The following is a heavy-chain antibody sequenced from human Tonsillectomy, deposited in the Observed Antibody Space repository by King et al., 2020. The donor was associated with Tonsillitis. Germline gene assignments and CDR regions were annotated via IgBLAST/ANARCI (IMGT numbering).Heavy chain of an antibody. CDR2: IRYDGNYE. V-gene: IGHV3-30*02. CDR1: GFTFSSYD. D-gene: IGHD1-14*01. Sequence: VQLVESGGGVVQPGGSLRLSCAASGFTFSSYDMHWVRQAPGKGLEWVAFIRYDGNYEYYADSVKGRFTIPRDNSENTVCLQMNSLRGEDTAVYYCAREPRTQAYKGMDVWGQGTTVIVSS. CDR3: AREPRTQAYKGMDV. J-gene: IGHJ6*02.